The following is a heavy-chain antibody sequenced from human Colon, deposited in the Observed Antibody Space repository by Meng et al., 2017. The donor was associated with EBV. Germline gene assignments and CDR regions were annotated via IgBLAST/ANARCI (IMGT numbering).Heavy chain of an antibody. J-gene: IGHJ5*02. V-gene: IGHV4-61*01. D-gene: IGHD3-10*01. CDR1: GDSVATGRYY. CDR2: IYYIGGT. Sequence: QGPLQESGPGLVKPSATLALTCTVSGDSVATGRYYWSWIRQPPGKGLEWIAYIYYIGGTNYNPSLKSRLTISLDTSKNQFSLSLRSVTAADTAVYYCARVSGRSFDPWGQGTLVTVSS. CDR3: ARVSGRSFDP.